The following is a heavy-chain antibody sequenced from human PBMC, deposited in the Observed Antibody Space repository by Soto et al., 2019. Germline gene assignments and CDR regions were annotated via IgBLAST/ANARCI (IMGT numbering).Heavy chain of an antibody. J-gene: IGHJ4*02. CDR2: IYYSGST. CDR1: GGSFSGYY. Sequence: PSETLSLTCAVYGGSFSGYYWSWIRQPPGKGLEWIGSIYYSGSTYYNPSLKSRVTISVDTSKNQFSLKLSSVTAADTAVYYCASYDFWSGYSHNFDYWGQGTLVTVSS. D-gene: IGHD3-3*01. CDR3: ASYDFWSGYSHNFDY. V-gene: IGHV4-34*01.